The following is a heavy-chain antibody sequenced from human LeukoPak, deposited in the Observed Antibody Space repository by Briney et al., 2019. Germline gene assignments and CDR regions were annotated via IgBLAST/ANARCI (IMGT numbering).Heavy chain of an antibody. D-gene: IGHD3-10*02. CDR3: AELGITMIGGV. CDR1: GFTFSSYT. J-gene: IGHJ6*04. Sequence: GGSLRLSCAASGFTFSSYTVNWVRQAPGKGLEWVSYISSSGSTIYYADSVKGRFTISRDNAKNSLYLQMNSLRAEDTAVYYCAELGITMIGGVWGKGTTVTISS. CDR2: ISSSGSTI. V-gene: IGHV3-48*04.